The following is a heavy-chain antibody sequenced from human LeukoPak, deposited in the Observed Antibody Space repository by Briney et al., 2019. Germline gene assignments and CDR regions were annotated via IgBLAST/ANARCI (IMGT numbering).Heavy chain of an antibody. CDR1: GYTFTDYF. Sequence: ASVKVSCEASGYTFTDYFLHWVRQAPGQGLEWMGWIGPDSGATNYAQKFRGKVTMTRDTSINTAYMEVSSLSSDDTAVYYCAGDIRPRVESFDYWGQGTLVTVSS. CDR2: IGPDSGAT. CDR3: AGDIRPRVESFDY. V-gene: IGHV1-2*02. J-gene: IGHJ4*02. D-gene: IGHD3-3*01.